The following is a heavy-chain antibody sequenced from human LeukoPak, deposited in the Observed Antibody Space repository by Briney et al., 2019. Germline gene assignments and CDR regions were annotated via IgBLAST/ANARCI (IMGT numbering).Heavy chain of an antibody. V-gene: IGHV3-23*01. Sequence: GGSLRLSCVATGFTFSRYAMSWVRQAPGKGLEWVSLISGSGGSTKYADSVKGRFTISSDNSKNTLYLQMNSLRAEDTAVYYCAKDQYDSSGPFDNWGQGTLVTVSS. CDR1: GFTFSRYA. CDR3: AKDQYDSSGPFDN. D-gene: IGHD3-22*01. J-gene: IGHJ4*02. CDR2: ISGSGGST.